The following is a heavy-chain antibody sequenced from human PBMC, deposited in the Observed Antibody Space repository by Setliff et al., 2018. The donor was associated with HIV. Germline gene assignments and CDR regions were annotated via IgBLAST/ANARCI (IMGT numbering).Heavy chain of an antibody. J-gene: IGHJ6*02. CDR2: ITDSGNT. Sequence: SETLSLTCTVSGASISSYYWTWIRQSPGNRLEWLGYITDSGNTNYNPSLRRRVTISADTSKNPVSLRPRSVTAADTAVYYCARETQQSYNIVTGYNYYYGIDVWGQGTTVTVSS. D-gene: IGHD3-9*01. CDR3: ARETQQSYNIVTGYNYYYGIDV. V-gene: IGHV4-59*01. CDR1: GASISSYY.